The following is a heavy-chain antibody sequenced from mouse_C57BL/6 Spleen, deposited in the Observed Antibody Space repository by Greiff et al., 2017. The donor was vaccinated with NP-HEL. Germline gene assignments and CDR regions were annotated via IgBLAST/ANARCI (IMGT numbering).Heavy chain of an antibody. CDR2: INPNHGGT. D-gene: IGHD1-1*01. CDR3: ARFRPTVVLDV. Sequence: VQLKESGPELVKPGASVTIPCKASGYTFTDYNMDWVKQSHGTSLEWIGDINPNHGGTIYNQKFKGKATLTVDKSSSTAYMELRSLTSEDTAVYYCARFRPTVVLDVWGTGTTVTVSS. J-gene: IGHJ1*03. CDR1: GYTFTDYN. V-gene: IGHV1-18*01.